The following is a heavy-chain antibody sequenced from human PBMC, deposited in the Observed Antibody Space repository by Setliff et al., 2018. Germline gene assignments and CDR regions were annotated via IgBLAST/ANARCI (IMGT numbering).Heavy chain of an antibody. J-gene: IGHJ4*02. CDR3: AKDRPQGVNGRSLDY. CDR1: TFTFSKYA. CDR2: IGASGDRT. V-gene: IGHV3-23*01. Sequence: GGSLRLSCVASTFTFSKYAITWVRQAPGKGLEWVSSIGASGDRTYYADSVKGRFTISRDNSQNALYLQMNSLRAEDTAVYYCAKDRPQGVNGRSLDYWGRGALVTVSS. D-gene: IGHD3-10*01.